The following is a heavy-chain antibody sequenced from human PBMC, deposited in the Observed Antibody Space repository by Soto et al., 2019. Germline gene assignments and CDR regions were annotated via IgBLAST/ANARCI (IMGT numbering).Heavy chain of an antibody. CDR3: TRDTYIPPTT. CDR1: GVSIITTNW. CDR2: IYHTGST. V-gene: IGHV4-4*02. Sequence: SETLSLTCAVSGVSIITTNWWSWVRQPPGKGLEWIGEIYHTGSTNYNPSLKSRVTISVDKSKNQLSLKLSSVTAADTAVYYCTRDTYIPPTTWGQGTLVTVSS. J-gene: IGHJ5*02. D-gene: IGHD2-2*01.